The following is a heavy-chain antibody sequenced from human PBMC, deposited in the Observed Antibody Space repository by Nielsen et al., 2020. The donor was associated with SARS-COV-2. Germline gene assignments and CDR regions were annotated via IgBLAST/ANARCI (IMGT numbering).Heavy chain of an antibody. CDR1: GGSFSSNSYY. CDR2: IYYSGTT. CDR3: ARSGTRRNNAFDI. D-gene: IGHD1-14*01. V-gene: IGHV4-39*01. Sequence: SETLSLTCTVSGGSFSSNSYYWGWIRQPPGKGLEWIASIYYSGTTYYNPSLKSRVAISIDTSKNQFYLKVTSVTAADTAVYYCARSGTRRNNAFDIWGKGSRVTFSS. J-gene: IGHJ3*02.